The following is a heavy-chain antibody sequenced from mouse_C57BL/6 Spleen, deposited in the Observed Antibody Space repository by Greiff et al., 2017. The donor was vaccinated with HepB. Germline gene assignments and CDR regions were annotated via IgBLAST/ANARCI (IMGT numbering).Heavy chain of an antibody. CDR1: GYTFTSYW. D-gene: IGHD1-1*01. V-gene: IGHV1-55*01. CDR3: ARYPDDYGSSYEGY. Sequence: VQLQQPGAELVKPGASVKMSCKASGYTFTSYWITWVKQRPGQGLEWIGDIYPGSGSTNYNEKFKSKATLTVDTSSSTAYMQLSSLTSEYSAVYYCARYPDDYGSSYEGYWGQGTTLTVSS. CDR2: IYPGSGST. J-gene: IGHJ2*01.